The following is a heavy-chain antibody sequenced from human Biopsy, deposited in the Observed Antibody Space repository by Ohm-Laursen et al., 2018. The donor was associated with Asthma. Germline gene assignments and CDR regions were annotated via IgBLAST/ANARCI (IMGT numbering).Heavy chain of an antibody. D-gene: IGHD1-20*01. CDR1: GGSISSGGFS. Sequence: TLSLTCTVSGGSISSGGFSWTWIRQPPGKGLEWIGYMFHRGTTHYNPSLTSRVTISLDRSKNQFSLKLTPVTAADTAVYYCARITSATYYYGMDVWGQGTTVTVSS. CDR3: ARITSATYYYGMDV. J-gene: IGHJ6*02. CDR2: MFHRGTT. V-gene: IGHV4-30-2*01.